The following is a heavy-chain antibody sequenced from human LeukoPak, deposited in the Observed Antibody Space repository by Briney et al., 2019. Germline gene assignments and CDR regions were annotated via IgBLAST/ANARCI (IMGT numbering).Heavy chain of an antibody. D-gene: IGHD5-18*01. Sequence: ASVKVSCKASGYTFTSYGISWVRQAPGQGLEWMGWISAYNGNTNYAQKLQGRVTMTTDTPTSTAYMELRSLRSDDTAVYYCARGGVRGYSYGYKNYFDYWGQGTLVTVSS. V-gene: IGHV1-18*01. CDR2: ISAYNGNT. CDR3: ARGGVRGYSYGYKNYFDY. J-gene: IGHJ4*02. CDR1: GYTFTSYG.